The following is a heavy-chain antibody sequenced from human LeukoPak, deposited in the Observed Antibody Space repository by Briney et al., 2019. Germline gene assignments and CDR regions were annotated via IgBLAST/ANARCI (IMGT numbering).Heavy chain of an antibody. CDR2: INHSGST. CDR3: ARGRPSLGDYVDYYYYMDV. Sequence: SETLSLTCAVSGGSFSGYYWSWVRQPPGKGLEWIGEINHSGSTNYNPSLKSRVTISVDTSKNQFSLKLSSVTAADTAVYYCARGRPSLGDYVDYYYYMDVWGKGTTVTVSS. V-gene: IGHV4-34*01. J-gene: IGHJ6*03. CDR1: GGSFSGYY. D-gene: IGHD4-17*01.